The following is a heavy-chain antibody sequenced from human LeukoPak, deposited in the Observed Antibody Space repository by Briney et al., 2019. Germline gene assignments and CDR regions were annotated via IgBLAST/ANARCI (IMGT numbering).Heavy chain of an antibody. Sequence: PGGSLRLFCAAPGFIFDNYAIHWVRQAPAKGLEWVSLISGDGGSTFYADSVRGRFTISRDNTRKSLSLQMSSLRSEDTALYYCARESETSGWYDYWGQGTLVTVSS. V-gene: IGHV3-43*02. CDR2: ISGDGGST. CDR3: ARESETSGWYDY. J-gene: IGHJ4*02. D-gene: IGHD6-19*01. CDR1: GFIFDNYA.